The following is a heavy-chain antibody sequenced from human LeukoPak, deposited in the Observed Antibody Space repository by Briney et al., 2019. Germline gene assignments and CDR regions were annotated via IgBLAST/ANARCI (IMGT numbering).Heavy chain of an antibody. Sequence: SETLSLTCTVSGGSISSYYWSWIRQPPGKGLEWIGYIYYSGSTNYNPSLKSRVTISVDTSKNQFSLKLSSVTAADTAVYYCARVGYCSSTSCYTDSWFDPWGQGTLVTVSS. CDR1: GGSISSYY. CDR2: IYYSGST. V-gene: IGHV4-59*01. D-gene: IGHD2-2*02. J-gene: IGHJ5*02. CDR3: ARVGYCSSTSCYTDSWFDP.